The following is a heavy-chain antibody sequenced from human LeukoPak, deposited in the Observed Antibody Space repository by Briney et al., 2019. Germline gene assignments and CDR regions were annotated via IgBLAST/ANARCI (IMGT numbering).Heavy chain of an antibody. V-gene: IGHV4-34*01. J-gene: IGHJ6*02. D-gene: IGHD6-13*01. CDR1: GGSFSGYY. Sequence: SETLPLTCAVYGGSFSGYYWSWIRQPPGKGLEWIGEINHSGSTNYNPSLKSRVTISVDTSKNQFSLKLSSVTAADTAVYYCARVPSSSWDYYYYGMDVWGQGTTVTVSS. CDR3: ARVPSSSWDYYYYGMDV. CDR2: INHSGST.